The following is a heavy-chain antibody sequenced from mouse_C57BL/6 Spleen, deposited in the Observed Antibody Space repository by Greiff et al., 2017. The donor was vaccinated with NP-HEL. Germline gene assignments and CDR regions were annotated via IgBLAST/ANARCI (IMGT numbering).Heavy chain of an antibody. V-gene: IGHV1-81*01. Sequence: VQLLESGAELARPGASVKLSCTASGYTFTSYGISWVKQRTGQGLEWIGEIYPRSGNTYYNEKFKGKATLTADKSSTTAYLELRSLTSEDYAVYLCDGEDDDYSIDYWGQGTTLTVSS. D-gene: IGHD2-3*01. CDR1: GYTFTSYG. CDR2: IYPRSGNT. CDR3: DGEDDDYSIDY. J-gene: IGHJ2*01.